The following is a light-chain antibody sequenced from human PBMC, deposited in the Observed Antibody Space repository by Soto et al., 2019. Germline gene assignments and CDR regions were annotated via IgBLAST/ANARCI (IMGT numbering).Light chain of an antibody. J-gene: IGKJ1*01. CDR2: EAS. CDR3: HRYNNLCP. Sequence: DIQMTQSTSSVSASVGDRVTITCRASQSLSSRLAWYQQKPGKAPELLIYEASSLKSGVPSRFSGSVTRIEFTLTISSLYPDDFYSYDGHRYNNLCPVGQVT. CDR1: QSLSSR. V-gene: IGKV1-5*01.